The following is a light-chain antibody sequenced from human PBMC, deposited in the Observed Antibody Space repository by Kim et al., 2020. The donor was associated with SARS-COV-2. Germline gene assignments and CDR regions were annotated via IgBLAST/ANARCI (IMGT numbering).Light chain of an antibody. V-gene: IGKV4-1*01. CDR2: WAS. CDR3: QQYYSTPWT. Sequence: ATINCKSSQSVLNNSNNKNYLTCYQQKPGQPPKLLIYWASTRESGVPDRFSGSGSGTDFTLTISSLQAEDVAVYYCQQYYSTPWTFGQGTKVDIK. J-gene: IGKJ1*01. CDR1: QSVLNNSNNKNY.